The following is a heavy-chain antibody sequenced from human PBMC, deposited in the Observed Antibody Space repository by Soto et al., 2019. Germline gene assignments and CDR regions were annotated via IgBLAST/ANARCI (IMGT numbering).Heavy chain of an antibody. J-gene: IGHJ6*02. CDR3: ARDQRLLWFGESTYYGMDV. CDR2: ISYDGSNK. V-gene: IGHV3-30-3*01. CDR1: GFTFSSYA. Sequence: GGSLRLSCAASGFTFSSYAMHWVRQAPGKGLEWVAVISYDGSNKYYADSVKGRFTISRDNSKNTLYLQMNSLRAEDTAVYYCARDQRLLWFGESTYYGMDVWGQGTTVTVS. D-gene: IGHD3-10*01.